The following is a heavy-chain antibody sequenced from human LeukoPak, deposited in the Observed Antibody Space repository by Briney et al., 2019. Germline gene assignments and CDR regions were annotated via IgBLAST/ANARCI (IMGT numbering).Heavy chain of an antibody. V-gene: IGHV1-2*02. D-gene: IGHD6-19*01. J-gene: IGHJ1*01. CDR1: GYTFTGYY. CDR3: ARAVAGPEYFQH. Sequence: ASVKVSCKASGYTFTGYYMHWVRQAPGQGLEWVGWINPNSGGTNYAQKFQGRVTMTRDTSISTAYMELSRLRSDDTAVYYCARAVAGPEYFQHWGQGTLVTVSS. CDR2: INPNSGGT.